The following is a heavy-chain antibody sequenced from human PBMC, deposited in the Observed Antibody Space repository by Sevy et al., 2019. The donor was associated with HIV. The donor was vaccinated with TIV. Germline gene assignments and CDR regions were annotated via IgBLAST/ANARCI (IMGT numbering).Heavy chain of an antibody. CDR1: GGTFSSYA. D-gene: IGHD6-13*01. CDR2: IIPIFGTA. Sequence: ASVKVSCKASGGTFSSYAISWVRQAPGQGLEWMGGIIPIFGTANYAQKFQGRVTITADESTSTAYMELSSLRSEDTAVYYCARAQQQLAGDYGMDVWGQGTTVTVSS. V-gene: IGHV1-69*13. CDR3: ARAQQQLAGDYGMDV. J-gene: IGHJ6*02.